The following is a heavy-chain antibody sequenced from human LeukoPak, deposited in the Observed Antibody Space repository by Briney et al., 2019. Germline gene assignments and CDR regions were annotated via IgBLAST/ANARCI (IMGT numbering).Heavy chain of an antibody. CDR2: ISGSGVSK. CDR1: GFTPSSAA. V-gene: IGHV3-23*01. D-gene: IGHD3-22*01. Sequence: GGSLRLSSAASGFTPSSAAMSWGREAPGEGLEWVSAISGSGVSKYYADSVKGRFTISIDNSKNTVYLQMNGLRAEDTAVYYCAKISPYYYDSSRYYPWGQGTPVTVSS. J-gene: IGHJ5*02. CDR3: AKISPYYYDSSRYYP.